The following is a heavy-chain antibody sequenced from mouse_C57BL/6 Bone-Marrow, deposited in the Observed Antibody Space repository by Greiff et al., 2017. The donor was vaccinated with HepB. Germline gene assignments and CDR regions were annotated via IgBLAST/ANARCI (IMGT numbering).Heavy chain of an antibody. Sequence: EVHLVESGGGLVQSGRSLRLSCATSGFTFSDFYMEWVRQAPGKGLEWIAASRNKANDYTTEYSASVKGRFIVSRDTSQSILYLQMNALRAEDTAIYYCARDAYYGSRNYYAMDYWGQGTSVTVSS. V-gene: IGHV7-1*01. CDR2: SRNKANDYTT. CDR3: ARDAYYGSRNYYAMDY. D-gene: IGHD1-1*01. CDR1: GFTFSDFY. J-gene: IGHJ4*01.